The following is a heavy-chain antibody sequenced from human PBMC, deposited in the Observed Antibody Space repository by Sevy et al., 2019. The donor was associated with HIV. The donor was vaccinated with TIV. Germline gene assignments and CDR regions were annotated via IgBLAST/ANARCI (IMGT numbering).Heavy chain of an antibody. V-gene: IGHV3-48*02. J-gene: IGHJ4*01. CDR1: GFTFSSYS. D-gene: IGHD3-3*01. CDR3: ARGNLSYLEWLLYY. CDR2: ISSSSSTI. Sequence: GGCLRLSCAASGFTFSSYSMNWVRQAPGKGLEWVSYISSSSSTIYYADSVKGRFTISRDNAKNSLYLQMNSLRDEDTAVYYCARGNLSYLEWLLYYWGHGTLVTVSS.